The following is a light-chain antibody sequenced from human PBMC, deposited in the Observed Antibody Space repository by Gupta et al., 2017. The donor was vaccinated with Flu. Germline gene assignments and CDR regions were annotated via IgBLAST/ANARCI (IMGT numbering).Light chain of an antibody. Sequence: EIVLTQSPGTLSLSPGERATLSCRASQSVYSDYLAWYQQKPGQAPRLLIYGASSRATDIPDRFSGSGSGADFTLTISRLDPEDFAVYYCQQYGGSPRTFGQGTNVEIK. CDR1: QSVYSDY. V-gene: IGKV3-20*01. CDR2: GAS. J-gene: IGKJ1*01. CDR3: QQYGGSPRT.